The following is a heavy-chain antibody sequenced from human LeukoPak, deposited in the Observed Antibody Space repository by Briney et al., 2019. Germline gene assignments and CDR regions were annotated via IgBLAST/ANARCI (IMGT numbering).Heavy chain of an antibody. CDR3: ARGSTVAPSPWFDP. CDR1: GYSISSGYY. J-gene: IGHJ5*02. Sequence: PSETLSLTCTVSGYSISSGYYWGWIRQPPGKGLEWIGSIYHSGSTYYNPSLKSRVTISVDTSKNQFSLKLSSVAAADTAVYYCARGSTVAPSPWFDPWGQGTLVTVSS. D-gene: IGHD4-23*01. V-gene: IGHV4-38-2*02. CDR2: IYHSGST.